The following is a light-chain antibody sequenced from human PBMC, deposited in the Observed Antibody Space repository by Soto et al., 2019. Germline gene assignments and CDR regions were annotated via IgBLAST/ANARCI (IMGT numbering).Light chain of an antibody. V-gene: IGLV7-43*01. J-gene: IGLJ2*01. CDR3: LFYYGGAVF. CDR2: NTL. Sequence: QAVVTQEPSVTVSPGGTVTLTCASSTGAVTSGNYPNWFQQKPGQAPRAIIYNTLSRHSWTPARFSGSLLGGKAALTLSGVQPEDEADYYCLFYYGGAVFFGGETKLTVL. CDR1: TGAVTSGNY.